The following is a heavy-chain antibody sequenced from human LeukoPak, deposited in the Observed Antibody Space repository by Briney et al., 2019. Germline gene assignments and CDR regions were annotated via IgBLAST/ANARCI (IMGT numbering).Heavy chain of an antibody. Sequence: ASVKVSCKASGYTFTDYYMHWVRQAPGQGLEWMGWINPNSGGTNYAQSFQGRVTMTSDTTISTDYMELTSLRSDDTAVYYCARDLRVGGWYSAGYWGQGTLVTVSS. CDR2: INPNSGGT. J-gene: IGHJ4*02. CDR3: ARDLRVGGWYSAGY. D-gene: IGHD6-19*01. CDR1: GYTFTDYY. V-gene: IGHV1-2*02.